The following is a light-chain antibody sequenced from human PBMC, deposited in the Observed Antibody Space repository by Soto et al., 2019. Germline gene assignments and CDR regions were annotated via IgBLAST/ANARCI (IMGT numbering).Light chain of an antibody. CDR3: QQRSNLT. J-gene: IGKJ1*01. Sequence: EIVLTQSPATLSLSPGERATLSSRASQSVSSYLAWYQQKPGQAPRLLIYDASNRATGIPARFSGSGSGTDFTLTISSLEPEDFAVYYCQQRSNLTFGQGTKVDIK. CDR1: QSVSSY. V-gene: IGKV3-11*01. CDR2: DAS.